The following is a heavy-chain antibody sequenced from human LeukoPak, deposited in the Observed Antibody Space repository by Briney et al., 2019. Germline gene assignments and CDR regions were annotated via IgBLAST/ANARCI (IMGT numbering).Heavy chain of an antibody. CDR1: GYSLTNHF. J-gene: IGHJ5*02. D-gene: IGHD2-2*01. CDR3: ARGPAAIHP. V-gene: IGHV4-34*12. Sequence: SETLSLTCGVYGYSLTNHFWIWLRQPPGKGLEWIGEILHNGATNYNPSLQSRVTISVDTSKNQFFLKLSSVTAADTAVYYCARGPAAIHPWGQGTLVTVSS. CDR2: ILHNGAT.